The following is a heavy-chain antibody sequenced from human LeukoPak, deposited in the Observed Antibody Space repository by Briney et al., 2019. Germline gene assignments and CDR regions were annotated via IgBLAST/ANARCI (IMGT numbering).Heavy chain of an antibody. D-gene: IGHD2-2*01. J-gene: IGHJ3*02. CDR1: GGSFSGYY. Sequence: SETLSLTCAVYGGSFSGYYWSWIRQPPGKGLEWIGEINHSGSTNYNPSLKSRVTISVDTSKNQFSLTLSSVTAADTAVYYCARWRCSSTSCYENDAFDIWGQGTMVTVSS. CDR3: ARWRCSSTSCYENDAFDI. V-gene: IGHV4-34*01. CDR2: INHSGST.